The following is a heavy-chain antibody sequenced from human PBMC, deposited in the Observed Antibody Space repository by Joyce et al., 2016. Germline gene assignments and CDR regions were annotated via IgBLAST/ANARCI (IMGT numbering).Heavy chain of an antibody. Sequence: QVQLVQSGAEVKNPGASVKVSCKAFGFSFSGYYIHWVRQAPGQGLEWMGWINPDRGDTIYAQKFQGRVTMTRDTSISTVYLELGRLTSDDTALYYCAREYGGTFYFDYWGQVTLVTVSS. CDR2: INPDRGDT. CDR1: GFSFSGYY. J-gene: IGHJ4*02. V-gene: IGHV1-2*02. CDR3: AREYGGTFYFDY. D-gene: IGHD4-23*01.